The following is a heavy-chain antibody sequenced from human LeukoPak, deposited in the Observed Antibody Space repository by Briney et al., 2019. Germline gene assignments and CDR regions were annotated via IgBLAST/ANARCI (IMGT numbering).Heavy chain of an antibody. V-gene: IGHV5-51*01. Sequence: PGESLKISCKGSGYSFTSYWIGWVRQMPGKGLEWMGIIYPGGSDTRYSPSFQGQVTISADKSISTAYLQWSSLKASDTAMYYCARRDYYDSSGYYYVDAFDIWGQGTMVTVSS. CDR2: IYPGGSDT. CDR1: GYSFTSYW. CDR3: ARRDYYDSSGYYYVDAFDI. J-gene: IGHJ3*02. D-gene: IGHD3-22*01.